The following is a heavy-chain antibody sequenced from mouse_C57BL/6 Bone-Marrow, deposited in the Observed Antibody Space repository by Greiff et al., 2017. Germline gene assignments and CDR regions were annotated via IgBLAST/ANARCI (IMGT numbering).Heavy chain of an antibody. CDR1: GYTFTTYP. CDR2: FHPYNDDT. V-gene: IGHV1-47*01. Sequence: VQLVESGAELVKPGASVKMSCKASGYTFTTYPIEWMKQNHGKSLEWIGNFHPYNDDTKYNEKFTGKATLTVEKSSSTVYLEHSRVTSDDSAVDYCAKGDNYGGYYFDYGGQGTTLTVSS. CDR3: AKGDNYGGYYFDY. J-gene: IGHJ2*01. D-gene: IGHD2-12*01.